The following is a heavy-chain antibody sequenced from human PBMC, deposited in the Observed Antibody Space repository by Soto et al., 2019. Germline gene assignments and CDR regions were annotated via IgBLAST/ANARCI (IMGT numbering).Heavy chain of an antibody. CDR2: ISGSDGAT. Sequence: GGSLRLSCAASGFTFNRYAMNWVRQAPGKGLEWVSGISGSDGATYYADSVRGRFTISRDNCKNMLYLQMNSLRADDTAVYYCAKDRNYYGSGSYRAYYYGMDVWGQGTTVTVSS. D-gene: IGHD3-10*01. V-gene: IGHV3-23*01. J-gene: IGHJ6*02. CDR1: GFTFNRYA. CDR3: AKDRNYYGSGSYRAYYYGMDV.